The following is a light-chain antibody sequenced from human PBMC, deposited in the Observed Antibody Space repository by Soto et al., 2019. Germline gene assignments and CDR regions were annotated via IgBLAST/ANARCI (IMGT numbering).Light chain of an antibody. CDR1: QSVSSY. CDR2: DAS. Sequence: EIVLTQSPATLSLSPVERATLSCRASQSVSSYLAWYQQKPGQAPRLLIYDASNRATGIPARFSGSGSGTDFTLTISSLEPEDFAVYYCQQRSNWPPTFGQGTKVVIK. CDR3: QQRSNWPPT. V-gene: IGKV3-11*01. J-gene: IGKJ1*01.